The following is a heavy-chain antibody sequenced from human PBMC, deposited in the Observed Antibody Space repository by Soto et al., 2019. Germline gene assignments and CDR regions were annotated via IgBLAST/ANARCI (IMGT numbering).Heavy chain of an antibody. Sequence: GGSLRLSCAASGFTFSSYWMSWVRQAPGKGLEWVANIKQDGSEKYYVDSVKGRFTISRDNAKNSLYLQMNSLRAEDTAVYYCARGSRYVWGSYRYYYYGMDVWGQGTTVTVSS. CDR3: ARGSRYVWGSYRYYYYGMDV. CDR2: IKQDGSEK. CDR1: GFTFSSYW. D-gene: IGHD3-16*02. V-gene: IGHV3-7*01. J-gene: IGHJ6*02.